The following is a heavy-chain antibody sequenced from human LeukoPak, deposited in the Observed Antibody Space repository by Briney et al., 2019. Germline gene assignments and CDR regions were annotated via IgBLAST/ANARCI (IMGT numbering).Heavy chain of an antibody. V-gene: IGHV1-2*02. CDR2: INPNSGGT. J-gene: IGHJ4*02. D-gene: IGHD6-13*01. CDR3: ARSREATAGPFDY. Sequence: ASVKVSCKASGYTFTDYYMHWVRQAPGQGLEWMGWINPNSGGTNSAQRVQGRVTMARDTSISTAYMELSRLRSADTAVYHCARSREATAGPFDYWGQGTLVTVSS. CDR1: GYTFTDYY.